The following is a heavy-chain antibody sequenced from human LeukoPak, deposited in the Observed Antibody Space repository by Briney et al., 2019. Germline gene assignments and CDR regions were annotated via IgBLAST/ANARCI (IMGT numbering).Heavy chain of an antibody. V-gene: IGHV3-21*01. D-gene: IGHD1-26*01. CDR2: VSSGSSYI. CDR1: GFTFSSYS. CDR3: ARQVGATYYMDV. J-gene: IGHJ6*03. Sequence: GGSLRLSCAASGFTFSSYSMNWVRQAPGKGLEWVSSVSSGSSYIYYADSVKGRFTISRDNAKNSLYLQMNSLRAEDTAVYYCARQVGATYYMDVWGKGTTVTVSS.